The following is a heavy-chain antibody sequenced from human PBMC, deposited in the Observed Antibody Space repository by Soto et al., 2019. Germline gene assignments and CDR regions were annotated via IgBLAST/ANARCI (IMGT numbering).Heavy chain of an antibody. CDR1: GFTFSSYH. CDR2: ISSSSITI. J-gene: IGHJ4*02. Sequence: EVQLVESGGGLVQPGGSLRLSCAASGFTFSSYHMNWVRQAPGKGLEWVSYISSSSITIYYADSVKGRFTISRDNAKNSLYLQMNSLRDEDTAVYYCASAEYDSSGKPNWGQGTLVTVSS. D-gene: IGHD3-22*01. V-gene: IGHV3-48*02. CDR3: ASAEYDSSGKPN.